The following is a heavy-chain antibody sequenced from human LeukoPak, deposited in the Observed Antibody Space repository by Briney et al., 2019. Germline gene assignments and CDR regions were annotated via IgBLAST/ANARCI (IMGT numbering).Heavy chain of an antibody. Sequence: ASVKVSCKASGYTFTSFYIHWVRQAPGQGLEWMGVINPNGGSTRYAQKFQGRVTMTRDTSTSTVYMELSSLRSEDTAVYYCARDLGYCTNGVCHTRFDYWGQGTLVAVSS. CDR1: GYTFTSFY. D-gene: IGHD2-8*01. J-gene: IGHJ4*02. V-gene: IGHV1-46*01. CDR2: INPNGGST. CDR3: ARDLGYCTNGVCHTRFDY.